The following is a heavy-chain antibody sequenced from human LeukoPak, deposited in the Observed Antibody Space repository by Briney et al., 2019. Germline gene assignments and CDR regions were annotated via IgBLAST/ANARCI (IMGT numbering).Heavy chain of an antibody. D-gene: IGHD4-17*01. CDR2: ISYDGSNK. CDR1: GFTFSSYA. Sequence: PGGSLRLSCAASGFTFSSYAMHWVRQAPGKGLEWVAVISYDGSNKYYADSVKGRFTISRDNSKNTLYLQMNSLRAEDTAVYYCAKLWTRTMTTVTVDAFDIWGQGTMVTVSS. V-gene: IGHV3-30*04. CDR3: AKLWTRTMTTVTVDAFDI. J-gene: IGHJ3*02.